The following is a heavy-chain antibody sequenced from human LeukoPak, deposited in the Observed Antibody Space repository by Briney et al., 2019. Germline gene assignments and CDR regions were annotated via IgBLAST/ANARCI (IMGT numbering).Heavy chain of an antibody. CDR3: ARGPVTRYNWFDP. Sequence: SETLSLTCAVYAGSFSGYYWSWIRQPPGKGLEWIGEINHSGSTNYNPSLKSRVTISVDTSKNQFSLKLSSVTAADTAVYYCARGPVTRYNWFDPWGQGTLVTVSS. D-gene: IGHD4-17*01. J-gene: IGHJ5*02. CDR1: AGSFSGYY. CDR2: INHSGST. V-gene: IGHV4-34*01.